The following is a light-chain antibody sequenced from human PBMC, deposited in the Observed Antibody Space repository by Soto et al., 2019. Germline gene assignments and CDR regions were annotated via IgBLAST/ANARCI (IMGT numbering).Light chain of an antibody. CDR1: SGHCSYI. CDR3: ETWDSNTHTV. CDR2: LEGSGSY. J-gene: IGLJ3*02. V-gene: IGLV4-60*02. Sequence: QPVLTQSSSASASLGSSVKLTCTLSSGHCSYIIAWNQQQPGKAPRYLMKLEGSGSYNKGSGVPDRFSGSSSGADRYLTISNLQFEDEADYYCETWDSNTHTVFGGGTKLTVL.